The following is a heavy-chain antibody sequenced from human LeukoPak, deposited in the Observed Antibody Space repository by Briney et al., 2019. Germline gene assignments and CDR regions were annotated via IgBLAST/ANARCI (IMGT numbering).Heavy chain of an antibody. D-gene: IGHD5-24*01. CDR1: GYTFTGYY. CDR2: INPNSGGT. J-gene: IGHJ4*02. V-gene: IGHV1-2*02. Sequence: GASVKVSCKASGYTFTGYYMHWVRQAPGQGLEWMGWINPNSGGTIYAQKFQGRVTMTRVTSINTADMELNRLRSDDTAVYYCARGDGWIIDYWGQGTLVTVSS. CDR3: ARGDGWIIDY.